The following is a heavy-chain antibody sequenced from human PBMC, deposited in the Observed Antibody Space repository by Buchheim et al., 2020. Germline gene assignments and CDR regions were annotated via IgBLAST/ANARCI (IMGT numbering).Heavy chain of an antibody. D-gene: IGHD1-26*01. CDR1: GFTFDDHA. CDR3: VKDEGADFEARYRYFDY. Sequence: EVQMVESGGGLVQPGRSLRLSCAVSGFTFDDHAMHWVRQVPGKGLEWVSAITWSGGTMDYADSVKGRFAISRDNAKNSLYLQMNNLIIEDTAVYYCVKDEGADFEARYRYFDYWGQGTL. CDR2: ITWSGGTM. V-gene: IGHV3-9*01. J-gene: IGHJ4*02.